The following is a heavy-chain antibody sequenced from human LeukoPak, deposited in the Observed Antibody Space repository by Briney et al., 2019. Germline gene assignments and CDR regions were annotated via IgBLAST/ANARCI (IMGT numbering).Heavy chain of an antibody. D-gene: IGHD3-22*01. CDR1: GGSINNYY. Sequence: PSETLSLTCTVSGGSINNYYWSWIRQPAGKGLEWIGRHYTSGSTNYNPSLKSRVTISVDTSKNQCSLKLSSVTAADTAVYYCARDIVGLGILHAFDIWGQGTMVTVSS. V-gene: IGHV4-4*07. J-gene: IGHJ3*02. CDR2: HYTSGST. CDR3: ARDIVGLGILHAFDI.